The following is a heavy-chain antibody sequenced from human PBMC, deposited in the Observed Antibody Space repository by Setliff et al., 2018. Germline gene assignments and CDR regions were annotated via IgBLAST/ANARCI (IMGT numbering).Heavy chain of an antibody. Sequence: PSETLSLTCSASGGTFTYYYWTWIRQSPGKGLEWIGNIYYSGTTYSNPSLKSRVTMSVDTSKNQFSLRLNSVTASDTAVYYCARTGTYRYFDYWGQGALVTVSS. CDR3: ARTGTYRYFDY. CDR2: IYYSGTT. V-gene: IGHV4-59*04. D-gene: IGHD1-1*01. CDR1: GGTFTYYY. J-gene: IGHJ4*02.